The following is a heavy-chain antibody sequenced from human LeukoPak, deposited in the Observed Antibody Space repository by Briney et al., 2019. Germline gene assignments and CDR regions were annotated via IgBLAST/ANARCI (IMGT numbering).Heavy chain of an antibody. V-gene: IGHV3-13*04. CDR1: GFTFSSYD. J-gene: IGHJ6*02. CDR3: ARSSGGYGMDA. D-gene: IGHD3-10*01. CDR2: IGTAGDT. Sequence: GGSLRLSCAASGFTFSSYDMHWVRQATGKGLEWVSAIGTAGDTYYPGSVKGRFTISRENAKNSLYLQMNSLRAGDTAVYYCARSSGGYGMDAWGQGTTVTVSS.